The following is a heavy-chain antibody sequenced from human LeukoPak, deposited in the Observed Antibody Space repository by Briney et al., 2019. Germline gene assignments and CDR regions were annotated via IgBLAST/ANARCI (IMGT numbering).Heavy chain of an antibody. CDR1: GGSISSGGYS. J-gene: IGHJ5*02. D-gene: IGHD4-11*01. CDR2: IYHSGST. Sequence: NPSETLSLTCAVSGGSISSGGYSWSWIRQPPGKGLEWIGYIYHSGSTYYNPSLKSRVTISVDRSKNQFSLKLSSVTAADTAVYYCARVGYSNPNWFDPWGQGTLVTVSS. V-gene: IGHV4-30-2*01. CDR3: ARVGYSNPNWFDP.